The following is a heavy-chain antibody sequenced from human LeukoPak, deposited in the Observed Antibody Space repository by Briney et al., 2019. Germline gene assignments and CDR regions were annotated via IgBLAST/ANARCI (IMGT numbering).Heavy chain of an antibody. CDR3: ARRSSGNWYFDL. CDR1: GGSISTYY. D-gene: IGHD1-14*01. V-gene: IGHV4-59*08. CDR2: IYYSGST. Sequence: SETLSLTCTVSGGSISTYYWSWIRQPPGKGLEWIGYIYYSGSTNYNPSLNRRVTISVDTFKNQFSLRLSSVTAADTAVYYCARRSSGNWYFDLWGRGTPVTVSS. J-gene: IGHJ2*01.